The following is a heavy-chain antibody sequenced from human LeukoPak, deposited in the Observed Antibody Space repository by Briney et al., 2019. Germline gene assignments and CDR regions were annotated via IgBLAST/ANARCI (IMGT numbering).Heavy chain of an antibody. Sequence: ASVKVSCKVSGYTLTELSMHWVRQAPGKGLEWMGGFDPEDGETIYAQKFQGRVTMTEDTSTDTAYMELSSLRSEDTAVYYCATPGPMSTGVGYWGQGTLVTASS. CDR3: ATPGPMSTGVGY. CDR1: GYTLTELS. V-gene: IGHV1-24*01. CDR2: FDPEDGET. J-gene: IGHJ4*02. D-gene: IGHD3-16*01.